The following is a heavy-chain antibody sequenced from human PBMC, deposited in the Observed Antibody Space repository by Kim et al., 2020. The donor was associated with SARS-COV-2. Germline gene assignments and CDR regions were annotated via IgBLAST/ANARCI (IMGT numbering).Heavy chain of an antibody. CDR1: GFTFSSYS. CDR3: ARGGYYYDSSGPTGY. CDR2: ISSSSSTI. Sequence: GGSLRLSCAASGFTFSSYSMNWVRQAPGKGLEWVSYISSSSSTIYYADSVKGRFTISRDNAKNSLYLQMNSLRDEDTAVYYCARGGYYYDSSGPTGYWGQGTLVTVSS. D-gene: IGHD3-22*01. V-gene: IGHV3-48*02. J-gene: IGHJ4*02.